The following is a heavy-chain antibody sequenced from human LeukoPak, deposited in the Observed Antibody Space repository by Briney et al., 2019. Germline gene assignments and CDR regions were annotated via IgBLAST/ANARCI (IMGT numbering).Heavy chain of an antibody. J-gene: IGHJ5*02. V-gene: IGHV4-34*01. D-gene: IGHD3-22*01. CDR2: INHGGST. CDR3: ARQWRYYDNSGYYTNWIDP. CDR1: VGSFSGYY. Sequence: PSETLSLTCAVYVGSFSGYYWSWIRQPPGKGLEWIGEINHGGSTNYNPSLKSRVTISVDTSKNQFSLKLSSLTAADTAVYYCARQWRYYDNSGYYTNWIDPWGQGTLVTVSS.